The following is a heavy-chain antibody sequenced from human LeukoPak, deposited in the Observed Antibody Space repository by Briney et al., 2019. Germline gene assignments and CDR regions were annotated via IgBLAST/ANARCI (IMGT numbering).Heavy chain of an antibody. CDR1: GFTFSSYA. CDR3: AKDAMVGGSYFHY. J-gene: IGHJ4*02. V-gene: IGHV3-23*01. D-gene: IGHD1-26*01. Sequence: PGGSLRLSCAASGFTFSSYAMSWVRQAPGKGLEWVSGLSGSGASTYYADSVKGRFTISRDNSKNTLYQQMSSLRAEDTAVYYCAKDAMVGGSYFHYWGQGTLVTVSS. CDR2: LSGSGAST.